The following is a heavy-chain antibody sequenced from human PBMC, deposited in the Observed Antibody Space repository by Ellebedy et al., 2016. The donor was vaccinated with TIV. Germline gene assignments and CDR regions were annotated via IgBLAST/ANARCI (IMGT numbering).Heavy chain of an antibody. J-gene: IGHJ3*02. CDR1: GFTFSSYA. D-gene: IGHD2-2*01. CDR2: ISGSGGST. V-gene: IGHV3-23*01. Sequence: GESLKISCAASGFTFSSYAMSWVRQAPGKGLEWVSAISGSGGSTYYADSVKGRFTISRDNSKNTLYLQMNSLRAEDTAVYYCAKGPVGHDAFDIWGQGTMVTVSS. CDR3: AKGPVGHDAFDI.